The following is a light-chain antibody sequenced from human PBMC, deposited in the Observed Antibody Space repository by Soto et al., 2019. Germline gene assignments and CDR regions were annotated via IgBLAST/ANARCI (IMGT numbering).Light chain of an antibody. CDR3: LLSFGAARV. J-gene: IGLJ3*02. CDR2: DTN. V-gene: IGLV7-46*01. CDR1: TGTVTSNHY. Sequence: QAVVTQEPSLTVSPGGTVTLTCGSTTGTVTSNHYPYWLQQKPGQAPRTLIYDTNNKHSWTPARFSGALLGGKAALTLSGAQPEDEADYYCLLSFGAARVFGGGTKLTVL.